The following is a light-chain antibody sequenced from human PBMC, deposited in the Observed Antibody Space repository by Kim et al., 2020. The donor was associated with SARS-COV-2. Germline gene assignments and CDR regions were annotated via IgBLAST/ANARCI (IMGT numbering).Light chain of an antibody. J-gene: IGKJ1*01. CDR2: SAS. Sequence: DIQMTQSPSSLSASVGDRFTITCRASQGIRDDLGWYQQKPGKAPKRLIYSASLLHSGVPPRFSGSGSGTEFTLTVSSLQPEDLGTYDCLQHKSYLWTFGQGTKVDIK. V-gene: IGKV1-17*01. CDR1: QGIRDD. CDR3: LQHKSYLWT.